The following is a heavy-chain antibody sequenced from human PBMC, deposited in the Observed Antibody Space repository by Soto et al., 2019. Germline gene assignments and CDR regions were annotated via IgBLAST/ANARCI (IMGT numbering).Heavy chain of an antibody. CDR3: ARSGNGDDGPSYYFDY. J-gene: IGHJ4*02. CDR2: IIPIFGTA. CDR1: GGTFSSYA. V-gene: IGHV1-69*13. D-gene: IGHD2-21*02. Sequence: SVKVSCKASGGTFSSYAISWVRQAPGQGLEWMGGIIPIFGTANYAQKFQGRVTITADESTSTAYMELSSLRSEDTAVYYCARSGNGDDGPSYYFDYWGQGTLVTVS.